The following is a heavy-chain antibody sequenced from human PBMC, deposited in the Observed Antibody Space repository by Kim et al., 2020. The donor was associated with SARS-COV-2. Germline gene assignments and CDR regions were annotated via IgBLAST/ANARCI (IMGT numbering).Heavy chain of an antibody. V-gene: IGHV1-2*02. Sequence: ASVKVSCKASGYTFTGYYMHWVRQAPGQGLEWMGWINPNSGGTNYAQKFQGRVTMTRDTSISTAYMELSRLRSDDTAVYYCARAPPLGFGELMGLGQFDYWGQGTLVTVSS. J-gene: IGHJ4*02. D-gene: IGHD3-10*01. CDR3: ARAPPLGFGELMGLGQFDY. CDR2: INPNSGGT. CDR1: GYTFTGYY.